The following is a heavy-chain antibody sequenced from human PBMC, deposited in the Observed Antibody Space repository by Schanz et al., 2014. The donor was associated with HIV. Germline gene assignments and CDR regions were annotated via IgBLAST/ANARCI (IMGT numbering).Heavy chain of an antibody. CDR2: IIRIFGSA. CDR1: GGTLSNYG. J-gene: IGHJ4*02. V-gene: IGHV1-69*01. CDR3: ARSLGYNNNWHDY. Sequence: QVQLVQSGAEVTKPGSSVKVSCKASGGTLSNYGISWVRQAPGQGLEWMGGIIRIFGSANYAPKFQDKVTITADESTSTAYMELSSLTSDDTAVYYCARSLGYNNNWHDYWGQGTLVTVSS. D-gene: IGHD6-13*01.